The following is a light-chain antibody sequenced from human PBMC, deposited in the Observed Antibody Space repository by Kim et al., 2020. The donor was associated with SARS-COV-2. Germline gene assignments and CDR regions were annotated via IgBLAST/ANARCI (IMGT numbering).Light chain of an antibody. Sequence: EIVMTQSPATLSVFPGETATLSCRASQNIQGVNSYLAWYQQKPGQPPRLLIYAASTRATGIPARFSGSGSGTEFTLTISNLQSEDFAVYYCQQYYNWPPMYTFGQGTKLEIK. CDR3: QQYYNWPPMYT. CDR2: AAS. J-gene: IGKJ2*01. V-gene: IGKV3-15*01. CDR1: QNIQGVNSY.